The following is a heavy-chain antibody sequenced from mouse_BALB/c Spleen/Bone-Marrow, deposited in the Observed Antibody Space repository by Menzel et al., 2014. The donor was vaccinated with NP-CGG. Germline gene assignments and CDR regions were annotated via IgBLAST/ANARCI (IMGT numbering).Heavy chain of an antibody. J-gene: IGHJ2*01. CDR1: GYTFTSYN. CDR3: ARGDGYDSYCFDY. Sequence: LQQSGAELVKPGASVKMSCKASGYTFTSYNTHWVKQTPGQGLEWIGAIYPGNGDTSYNQKFKGKATLTADKSSSTAYMQLSSLTSEDSAVYYCARGDGYDSYCFDYWGQGTTLTVSS. D-gene: IGHD2-2*01. CDR2: IYPGNGDT. V-gene: IGHV1-12*01.